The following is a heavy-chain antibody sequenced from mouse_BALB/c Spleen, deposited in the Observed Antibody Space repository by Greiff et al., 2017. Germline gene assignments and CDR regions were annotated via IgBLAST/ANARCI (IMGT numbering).Heavy chain of an antibody. J-gene: IGHJ3*01. Sequence: EVQRVESGGGLVQPGGSLRLSCATSGFTFTDYYMSWVRQPPGKALEWLGFIRNKANGYTTEYSASVKGRFTISRDNSQSILYLQMNTLRAEDSATYYCARPPSYCNYVSWFAYWGQGTLVTISA. CDR2: IRNKANGYTT. CDR3: ARPPSYCNYVSWFAY. CDR1: GFTFTDYY. D-gene: IGHD2-10*02. V-gene: IGHV7-3*02.